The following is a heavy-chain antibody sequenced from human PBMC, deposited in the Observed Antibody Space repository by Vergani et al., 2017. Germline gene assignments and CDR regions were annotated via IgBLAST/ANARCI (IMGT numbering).Heavy chain of an antibody. V-gene: IGHV4-38-2*01. Sequence: QVNLQESGPGLVKPSETLSLTCAVSGGSISSGNNWGWIRQPPGKGLEWISSVSHSGDTYFHPSTKGRVTISRDTSKNSFFLTLSSVTASHTAMYYCARRSSSYYFDIWGQGVLITVSS. CDR3: ARRSSSYYFDI. J-gene: IGHJ5*02. CDR1: GGSISSGNN. CDR2: VSHSGDT. D-gene: IGHD3-22*01.